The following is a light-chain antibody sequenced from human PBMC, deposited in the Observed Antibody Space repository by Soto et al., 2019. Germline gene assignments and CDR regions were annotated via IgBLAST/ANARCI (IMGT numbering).Light chain of an antibody. V-gene: IGKV3-15*01. CDR3: QQYNKWPRT. CDR1: QSVNSN. Sequence: EIGMTQSPATLSVSPGERATLSCRASQSVNSNLAWYPQKAGQAPRLLIYGTSTRATGTPARFSGSGSGTDFTLTISSMESEDFAIYYCQQYNKWPRTFAQGTKVDIK. CDR2: GTS. J-gene: IGKJ1*01.